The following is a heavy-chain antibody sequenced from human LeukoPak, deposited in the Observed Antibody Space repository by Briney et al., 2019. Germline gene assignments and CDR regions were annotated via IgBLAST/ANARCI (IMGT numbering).Heavy chain of an antibody. CDR3: VRRTASDF. Sequence: GGSLRLSCADPVCIFIKHSMNWVRQAPGKGLEWVASVGGGGDYTYYSDSVKGRFTFSRDNSKKTVYFKLKSLTAEDSALSYCVRRTASDFWGQGALVTVSS. J-gene: IGHJ4*02. CDR1: VCIFIKHS. D-gene: IGHD2-21*02. V-gene: IGHV3-23*01. CDR2: VGGGGDYT.